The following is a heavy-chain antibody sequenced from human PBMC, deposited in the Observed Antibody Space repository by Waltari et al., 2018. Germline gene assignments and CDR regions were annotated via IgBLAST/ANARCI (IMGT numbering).Heavy chain of an antibody. CDR1: GGSISRSSYY. J-gene: IGHJ4*02. CDR3: ARAAVAGTVDY. D-gene: IGHD6-19*01. CDR2: IYYSGST. V-gene: IGHV4-39*07. Sequence: QLHLPESGQAMVQTSATLSPICRVCGGSISRSSYYWGWIRQPPGKGLEWIGSIYYSGSTYYNPSLKSRVTISVDTAKNQFSLKLSSVTAADTAVYYCARAAVAGTVDYGGQGTLVTVSS.